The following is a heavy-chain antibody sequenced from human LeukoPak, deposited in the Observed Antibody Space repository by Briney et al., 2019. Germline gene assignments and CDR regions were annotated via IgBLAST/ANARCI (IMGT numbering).Heavy chain of an antibody. D-gene: IGHD3-22*01. CDR1: GSSFSSYG. CDR2: IRYDGSYK. V-gene: IGHV3-30*02. CDR3: AKQREYYDSSPLYDY. Sequence: GGSLRLSCASSGSSFSSYGMHWVRQAPGKGLEWVAFIRYDGSYKNYADSVKGRFTISRDNSKNTLYLQMNSLRPEDTAVYYCAKQREYYDSSPLYDYWGQGTPVTVSS. J-gene: IGHJ4*02.